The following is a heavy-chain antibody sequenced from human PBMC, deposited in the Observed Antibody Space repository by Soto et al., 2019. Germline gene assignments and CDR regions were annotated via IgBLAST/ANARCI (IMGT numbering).Heavy chain of an antibody. Sequence: EVQLVQSGAEVKKPGESLKISCKVSGYTFTSCWIGWMRQMPGKGLESMGIIDPGDSDTRYSPSFQGQVTISVDKSISTAYLQWTSLKAPDTAMYYCARSREGYNSLFDYWGQGTLVTVSS. CDR2: IDPGDSDT. J-gene: IGHJ4*02. D-gene: IGHD5-12*01. CDR1: GYTFTSCW. CDR3: ARSREGYNSLFDY. V-gene: IGHV5-51*01.